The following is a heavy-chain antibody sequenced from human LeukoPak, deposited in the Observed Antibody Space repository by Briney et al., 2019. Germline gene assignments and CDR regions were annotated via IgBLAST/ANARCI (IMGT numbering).Heavy chain of an antibody. Sequence: SVKDSCKASGGTFSSYAISWVRQAPGQGLEWMGGIIPIFGTANYAQKFQGRVTITTDESTSTAYMELSSLRSEDTAVYYCARDNYAGANWFDPWGQGTLVTVSS. CDR2: IIPIFGTA. V-gene: IGHV1-69*05. CDR1: GGTFSSYA. CDR3: ARDNYAGANWFDP. D-gene: IGHD1-7*01. J-gene: IGHJ5*02.